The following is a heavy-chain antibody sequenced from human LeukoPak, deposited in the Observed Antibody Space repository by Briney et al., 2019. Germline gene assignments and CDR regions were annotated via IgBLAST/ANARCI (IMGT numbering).Heavy chain of an antibody. CDR2: ISGSSSYI. D-gene: IGHD1-26*01. CDR1: GFTFSDYR. CDR3: ARDMGEPVYGMDV. V-gene: IGHV3-21*01. J-gene: IGHJ6*02. Sequence: GGSLRLSCAASGFTFSDYRMNWVRQAPGKGLEWVSSISGSSSYIYYTDSVKGRFTISRDNAKNSLVLQMNSLRAEDAGVYYCARDMGEPVYGMDVWGQGTTVSVSS.